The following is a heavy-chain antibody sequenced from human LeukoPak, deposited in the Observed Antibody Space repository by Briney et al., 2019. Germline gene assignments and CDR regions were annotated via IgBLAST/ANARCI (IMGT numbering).Heavy chain of an antibody. Sequence: PGGSLRLSCAASGFTFSSYAMSWVRQAPGKGLEWVSAISGSGGSTYYADSVKGRFTISRDNSKNTLYLQMNSLRAEDTAVYYCAKARYDFWSGYMDSPMEDAWGQGTTVTVSS. CDR1: GFTFSSYA. J-gene: IGHJ6*02. V-gene: IGHV3-23*01. CDR3: AKARYDFWSGYMDSPMEDA. D-gene: IGHD3-3*01. CDR2: ISGSGGST.